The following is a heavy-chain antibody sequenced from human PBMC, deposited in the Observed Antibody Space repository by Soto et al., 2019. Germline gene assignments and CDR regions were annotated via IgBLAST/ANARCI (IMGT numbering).Heavy chain of an antibody. Sequence: PGGSLRLSCAASGFTLHGYVMRWFLHTPKKGLKYVLVISGSGSSIYYADSVKSRFTISRDNTKISLYLQLNLLTAEVMALYYRAKDANHYGSGSYLDYWGQGTLVTVSS. D-gene: IGHD3-10*01. CDR2: ISGSGSSI. J-gene: IGHJ4*02. CDR3: AKDANHYGSGSYLDY. V-gene: IGHV3-23*01. CDR1: GFTLHGYV.